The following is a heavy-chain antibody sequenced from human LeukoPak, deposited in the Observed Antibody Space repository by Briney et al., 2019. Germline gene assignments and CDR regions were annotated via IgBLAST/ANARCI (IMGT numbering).Heavy chain of an antibody. CDR2: VSPNGETA. CDR3: AKDLGWIQFGY. J-gene: IGHJ4*02. V-gene: IGHV3-23*01. D-gene: IGHD5-18*01. Sequence: PGGSLRLSCAASGFTFDDYAMHWVRQAPGKGLEGVSGVSPNGETAYYADSVKGRFTISRDNSKNTVYLQVRSLRAEDTAVYYCAKDLGWIQFGYWGQGALVTVSS. CDR1: GFTFDDYA.